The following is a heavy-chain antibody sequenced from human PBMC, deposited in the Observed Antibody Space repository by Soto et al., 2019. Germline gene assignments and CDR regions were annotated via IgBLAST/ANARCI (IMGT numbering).Heavy chain of an antibody. Sequence: SETPSLICTVSGGSISSGGYYWSWIRQHPGKGLEWIGYIYYSGSTYYNPSLKSRVTISVDTSKNQFSLKLSSVTAADTAVYYCAAMVRGVIITRKFGYWGEGTLVTVSS. CDR1: GGSISSGGYY. D-gene: IGHD3-10*01. J-gene: IGHJ4*02. CDR2: IYYSGST. CDR3: AAMVRGVIITRKFGY. V-gene: IGHV4-31*03.